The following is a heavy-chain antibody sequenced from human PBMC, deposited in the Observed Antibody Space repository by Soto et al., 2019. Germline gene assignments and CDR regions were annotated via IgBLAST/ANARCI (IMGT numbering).Heavy chain of an antibody. Sequence: SETLSLTCTVSGGSISSGDYYWSWIRQPPGTGLEWIGYISYSGSTFYSPSLESRLTMSLDTSKNQFSVRLSSVTAADTAVYYCARALYREQLVPQPIRYYGMDVWGQGTTVTVSS. J-gene: IGHJ6*02. D-gene: IGHD6-6*01. CDR3: ARALYREQLVPQPIRYYGMDV. CDR1: GGSISSGDYY. CDR2: ISYSGST. V-gene: IGHV4-30-4*01.